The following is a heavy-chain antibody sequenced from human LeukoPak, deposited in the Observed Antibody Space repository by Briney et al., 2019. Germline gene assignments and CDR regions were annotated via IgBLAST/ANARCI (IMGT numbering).Heavy chain of an antibody. CDR3: ARGPPLFDP. CDR2: IGTSSSPI. CDR1: GFTFSDYY. Sequence: KPGGSLRLSCVASGFTFSDYYMTWIRQAPGKGLEWVSYIGTSSSPIYYVDSVKGRFTISRDNAKNSLYLQMNSLRAEDTAVYYCARGPPLFDPWGQGTLVTVSS. J-gene: IGHJ5*02. V-gene: IGHV3-11*04.